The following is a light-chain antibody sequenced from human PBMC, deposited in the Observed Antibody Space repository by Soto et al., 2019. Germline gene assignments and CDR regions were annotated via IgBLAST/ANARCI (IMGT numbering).Light chain of an antibody. V-gene: IGKV1-39*01. Sequence: DIQMTQSPSSLSTYVGDRVTLTCRASQSISTDFNWYLQKPGKAPHLLIYTTSTLESGVPSRFSGSGTGTDFTLTISSLQPEDFATYFCQQSYSRPRTFGHGTKVDIK. CDR1: QSISTD. CDR2: TTS. J-gene: IGKJ1*01. CDR3: QQSYSRPRT.